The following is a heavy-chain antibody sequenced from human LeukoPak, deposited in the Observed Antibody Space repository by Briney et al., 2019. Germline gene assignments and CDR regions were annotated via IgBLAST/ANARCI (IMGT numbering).Heavy chain of an antibody. V-gene: IGHV3-11*06. CDR2: ISSSATYT. D-gene: IGHD6-13*01. CDR3: GRDREQQLMSGMDV. J-gene: IGHJ6*02. CDR1: GFTFSDYY. Sequence: GGSLRLSCAASGFTFSDYYMSWIRQAPGKGLEWVSYISSSATYTKYADSVKGRFTISRDNAKNSLYLQMNRLRAEDTAVYYCGRDREQQLMSGMDVWGQGTTVTVSS.